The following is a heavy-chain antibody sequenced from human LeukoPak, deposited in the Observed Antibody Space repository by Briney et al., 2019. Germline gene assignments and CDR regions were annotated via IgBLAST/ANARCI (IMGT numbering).Heavy chain of an antibody. Sequence: GGSLRLSCAASGFTFSSYAMPWVRQAPGKGLEWVAVISYDGSNKYYADSVKGRFTISRDNSKNTLYLQMNSLRAEDTAVYYCARDVLPAVPGGYFGYWGQGTLVTVSS. D-gene: IGHD2-2*01. V-gene: IGHV3-30-3*01. CDR2: ISYDGSNK. J-gene: IGHJ4*02. CDR3: ARDVLPAVPGGYFGY. CDR1: GFTFSSYA.